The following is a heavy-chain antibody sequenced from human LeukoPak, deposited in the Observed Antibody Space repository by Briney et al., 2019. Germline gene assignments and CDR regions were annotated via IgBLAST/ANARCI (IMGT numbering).Heavy chain of an antibody. CDR1: GGSISSGSYY. D-gene: IGHD3-10*01. V-gene: IGHV4-61*02. CDR2: IFISGST. CDR3: ARGNYYGSGSRDAFDI. Sequence: PSQTLSLTCTVSGGSISSGSYYWTRIRQPAGKGLEWIGRIFISGSTNYNPSLRSRVTISLDTSKNQFSLKLSSVTAADTAVYYCARGNYYGSGSRDAFDIWGQGTMVTVSS. J-gene: IGHJ3*02.